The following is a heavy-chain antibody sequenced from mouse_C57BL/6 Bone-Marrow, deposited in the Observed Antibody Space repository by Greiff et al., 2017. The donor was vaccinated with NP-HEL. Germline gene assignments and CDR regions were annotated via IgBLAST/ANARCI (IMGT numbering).Heavy chain of an antibody. CDR1: GYTFTSYW. Sequence: QVHVKQPGAELVRPRSSVKLSCKASGYTFTSYWMDWVKQRPGQGLEWIGNIYPSDSETHYNQKFKDKATFTVDKSSSTAYMQLSSLTSENSAVYYCARRTDTNYCGSSLDYWGQGTTLTVSS. CDR2: IYPSDSET. J-gene: IGHJ2*01. CDR3: ARRTDTNYCGSSLDY. V-gene: IGHV1-61*01. D-gene: IGHD1-1*01.